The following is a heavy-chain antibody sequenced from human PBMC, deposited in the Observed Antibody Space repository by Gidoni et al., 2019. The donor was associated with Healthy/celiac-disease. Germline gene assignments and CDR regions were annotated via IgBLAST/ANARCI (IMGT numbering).Heavy chain of an antibody. D-gene: IGHD2-15*01. Sequence: QVQPQESGPGLVKPSQTLSLTCPVSGGSISSGGYYWSWIRQHPGKGLEWIGYIYYSGSTYYNPSLKSRVTISVDTSKNQFSLKLSSVTAADTAVYYCASSVVVVAATLSNWFDPWGQGTLVTVSS. CDR3: ASSVVVVAATLSNWFDP. CDR2: IYYSGST. V-gene: IGHV4-31*03. J-gene: IGHJ5*02. CDR1: GGSISSGGYY.